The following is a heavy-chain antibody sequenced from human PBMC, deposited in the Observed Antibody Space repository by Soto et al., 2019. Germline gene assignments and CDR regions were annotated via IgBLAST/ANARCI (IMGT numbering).Heavy chain of an antibody. CDR2: IYYSGST. Sequence: PSETLSLTCTVSGGSISSYYWSWIRQPPGKGLEWIGYIYYSGSTNYNPSLKSRVTISVDTSKNQFSLKLSSVTAADTAVYYCARSRRLRFLEWSPPGGAFDIWGQGTMVTVS. CDR1: GGSISSYY. CDR3: ARSRRLRFLEWSPPGGAFDI. D-gene: IGHD3-3*01. J-gene: IGHJ3*02. V-gene: IGHV4-59*01.